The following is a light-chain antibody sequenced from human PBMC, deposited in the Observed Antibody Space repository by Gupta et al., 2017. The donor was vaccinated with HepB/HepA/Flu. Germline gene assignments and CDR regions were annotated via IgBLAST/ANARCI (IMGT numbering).Light chain of an antibody. J-gene: IGLJ3*02. CDR1: TGAVTSGHY. CDR2: DTS. Sequence: QAVVTPEPSLTVSPGGTVTLTCDSSTGAVTSGHYPYWFQQKPGQAHRTLIYDTSNKQAWTPVRFSGSLLGGKAALTLSGAQPEDEADYYCLLSYSDFRVFGGGTKLTVL. CDR3: LLSYSDFRV. V-gene: IGLV7-46*01.